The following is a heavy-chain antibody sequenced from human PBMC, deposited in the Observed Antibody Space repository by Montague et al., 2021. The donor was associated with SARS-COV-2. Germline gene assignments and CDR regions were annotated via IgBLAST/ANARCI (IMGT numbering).Heavy chain of an antibody. CDR3: ARLPTGFPNWFDT. J-gene: IGHJ5*02. V-gene: IGHV4-39*01. Sequence: SETLPLTCTVSGASISLNSHSWGWLRQPPGRGLEWITTVHNTGNSYHNSSLQSRVTISRDTSQRQVSLRLNSMTTADTAVYYCARLPTGFPNWFDTWGQGILVTVSS. D-gene: IGHD3-9*01. CDR2: VHNTGNS. CDR1: GASISLNSHS.